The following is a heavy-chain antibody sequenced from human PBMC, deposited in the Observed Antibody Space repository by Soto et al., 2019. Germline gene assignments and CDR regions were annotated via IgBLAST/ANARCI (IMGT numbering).Heavy chain of an antibody. CDR2: IYYSGST. CDR3: ARVWGGYGANWFDP. Sequence: KASETLSLTCTVSGGSVSSGSYYWSWIRQPPGKGLEWIGYIYYSGSTNYNPSLKSRVTISVDTSKNQFSLKLSSVTAADTAVYYCARVWGGYGANWFDPWGQGTLVTVSS. J-gene: IGHJ5*02. D-gene: IGHD3-16*01. V-gene: IGHV4-61*01. CDR1: GGSVSSGSYY.